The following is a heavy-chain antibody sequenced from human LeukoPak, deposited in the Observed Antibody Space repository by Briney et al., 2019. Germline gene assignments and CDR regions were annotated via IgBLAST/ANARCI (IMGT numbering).Heavy chain of an antibody. D-gene: IGHD6-13*01. CDR1: GYTFTSYD. CDR2: MNPNSGNT. J-gene: IGHJ4*02. Sequence: ASVKVSCKASGYTFTSYDINWVRQATGQGLEWMGWMNPNSGNTGYAQKFQGRVTMTRNASISTAYMELSSLRSEDTAVYYCARLPSIAAAAVDYWGQGTLVTVSS. V-gene: IGHV1-8*01. CDR3: ARLPSIAAAAVDY.